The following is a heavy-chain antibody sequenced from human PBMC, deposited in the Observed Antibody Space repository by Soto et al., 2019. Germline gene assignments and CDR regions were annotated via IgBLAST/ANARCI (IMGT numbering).Heavy chain of an antibody. CDR1: GFSVSTTGMG. CDR3: AHRGYKYGPLFDY. CDR2: IFWNDDK. D-gene: IGHD5-18*01. Sequence: SGPTLVNPTETLTLTCTFSGFSVSTTGMGVGWIRQPPGKALEWLALIFWNDDKRYIPSLKSRLTITKGTYNNQVVLTMTNMDPVDTGTYSCAHRGYKYGPLFDYWGQGTLVTVYS. J-gene: IGHJ4*02. V-gene: IGHV2-5*01.